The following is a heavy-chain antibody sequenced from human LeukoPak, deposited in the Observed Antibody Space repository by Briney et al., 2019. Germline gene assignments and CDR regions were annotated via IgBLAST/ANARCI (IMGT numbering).Heavy chain of an antibody. D-gene: IGHD4-17*01. J-gene: IGHJ4*02. CDR3: STCRDDFGDYGFTF. CDR1: GDSISSNY. Sequence: NPSETLSLICTVSGDSISSNYSSGLRQPPGKGLEWIGYIYNSGSTKYNPSLKSRVTISVDTSKNLFSLKLTSVTAADTAVYYCSTCRDDFGDYGFTFWGQGTLVTVSS. CDR2: IYNSGST. V-gene: IGHV4-59*01.